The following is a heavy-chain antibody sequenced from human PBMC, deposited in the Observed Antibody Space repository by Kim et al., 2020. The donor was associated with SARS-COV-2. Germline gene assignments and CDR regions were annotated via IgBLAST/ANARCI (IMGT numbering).Heavy chain of an antibody. Sequence: GGSLRLSCAASGFTFSSYEMNWVRQAPGKGLEWVSYISSSGSTIYYADSVKGRFTISRDNAKNSLYLQMNSLRAEDTAVYYCARGSYYDSSGYYYAVAFDIWGQGTMVTVSS. CDR3: ARGSYYDSSGYYYAVAFDI. J-gene: IGHJ3*02. D-gene: IGHD3-22*01. CDR1: GFTFSSYE. V-gene: IGHV3-48*03. CDR2: ISSSGSTI.